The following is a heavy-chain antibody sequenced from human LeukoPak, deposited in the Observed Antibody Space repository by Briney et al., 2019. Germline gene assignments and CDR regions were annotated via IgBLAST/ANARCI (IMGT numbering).Heavy chain of an antibody. CDR1: GFTFSSYA. V-gene: IGHV3-30*04. D-gene: IGHD2/OR15-2a*01. J-gene: IGHJ6*03. CDR3: ARDGKGRNSYDYYMDV. CDR2: ISHDGSNK. Sequence: GGSLRLSCAASGFTFSSYAMHWVRQAPGKGLEWVAVISHDGSNKYYADSVKGRFTISRDNSKNTLYLQMNSLRAEDTAVYYCARDGKGRNSYDYYMDVWGKGTTVTVSS.